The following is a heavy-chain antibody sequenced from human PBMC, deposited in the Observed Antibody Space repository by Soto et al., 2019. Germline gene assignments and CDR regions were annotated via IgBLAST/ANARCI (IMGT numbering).Heavy chain of an antibody. CDR2: SKNKANVYNT. V-gene: IGHV3-72*01. J-gene: IGHJ4*02. CDR1: GFTFGDHFSDHF. D-gene: IGHD6-19*01. CDR3: ALSRAVPGLNF. Sequence: EVQLVESGGDLVQPGGSLRLSCAASGFTFGDHFSDHFMDWVRQAPGKGLEWVGRSKNKANVYNTEYAASVKGRFTISRDDSKNSLYLEMNSLKTEDTTVYFCALSRAVPGLNFWGQGTLVTVSS.